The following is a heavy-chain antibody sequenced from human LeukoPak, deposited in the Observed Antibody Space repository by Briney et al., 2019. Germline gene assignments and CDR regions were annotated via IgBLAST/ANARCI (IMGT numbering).Heavy chain of an antibody. D-gene: IGHD4-17*01. Sequence: SETLSLTCTVSGGSISSGGYYWSWIRQPPGRGLEWIGYIYHSGSTNFNPSLKSRVTISVDTSKNQFSLKLTSVTAADTAVYYCATTWSGDYVWWYFGLWGRGTLVTVSS. CDR1: GGSISSGGYY. CDR2: IYHSGST. J-gene: IGHJ2*01. CDR3: ATTWSGDYVWWYFGL. V-gene: IGHV4-61*08.